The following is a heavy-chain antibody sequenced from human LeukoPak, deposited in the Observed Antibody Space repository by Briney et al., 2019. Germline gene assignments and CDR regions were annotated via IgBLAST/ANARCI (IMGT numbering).Heavy chain of an antibody. J-gene: IGHJ5*02. V-gene: IGHV4-59*01. CDR2: IYYSGST. Sequence: SETLSLTCTVSGGSISSYYWSWIRQPPGKGLEWIGYIYYSGSTYYKPSLKSRVTISVDTSKNQFSLKLSSVTAADTAVYYCARGGYYGAGNDFRFDPWGQGTLVTVSS. CDR3: ARGGYYGAGNDFRFDP. D-gene: IGHD3-10*01. CDR1: GGSISSYY.